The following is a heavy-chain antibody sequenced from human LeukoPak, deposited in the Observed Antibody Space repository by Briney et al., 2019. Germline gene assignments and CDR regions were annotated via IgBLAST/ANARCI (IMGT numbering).Heavy chain of an antibody. D-gene: IGHD2-2*01. Sequence: RGSLRLSCAASGFTFSSYGMHWIRQDPGKGLEWVAVIWYDGSNKYYADSVKGRFTISRENTKNTLYLQMNSLRAEDTAVYYCARDPIVVVPAAIGGYYYYGMDVWGQGTTVTVSS. V-gene: IGHV3-33*01. CDR1: GFTFSSYG. CDR2: IWYDGSNK. CDR3: ARDPIVVVPAAIGGYYYYGMDV. J-gene: IGHJ6*02.